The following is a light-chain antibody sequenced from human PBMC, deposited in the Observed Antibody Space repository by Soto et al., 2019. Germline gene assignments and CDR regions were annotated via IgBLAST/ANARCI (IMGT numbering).Light chain of an antibody. V-gene: IGLV4-69*01. CDR2: LTNDGSH. CDR3: QTWGTDVVV. J-gene: IGLJ2*01. CDR1: SGHSTYA. Sequence: QPVLTQSPSASASLGASVKLTCTLSSGHSTYAIAWHQQQPEKGPRYLMKLTNDGSHSKGDGIPDRFSGSSSGAERYLTISSLQSEDEADYYCQTWGTDVVVFGGGTKVTVL.